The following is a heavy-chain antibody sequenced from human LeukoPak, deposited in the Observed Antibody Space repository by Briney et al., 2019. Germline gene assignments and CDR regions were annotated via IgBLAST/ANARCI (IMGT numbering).Heavy chain of an antibody. J-gene: IGHJ1*01. V-gene: IGHV4-59*08. Sequence: SETLSLTCTVSGGSISGYYCSWVRQPPGKEMEWIGYVYSSGNTNYNPSLKSRVTLSVDTSKNQFSLKLVSVTAADTAVYYCSRPGSAGSSEYFQHWGQGTLVTVSS. CDR2: VYSSGNT. CDR3: SRPGSAGSSEYFQH. CDR1: GGSISGYY. D-gene: IGHD3-10*01.